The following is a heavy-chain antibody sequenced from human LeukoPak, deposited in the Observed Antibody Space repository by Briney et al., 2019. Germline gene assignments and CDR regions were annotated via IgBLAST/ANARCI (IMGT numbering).Heavy chain of an antibody. Sequence: SETLSLTCTVSGGSISRGDYYWRWIRQPPGKGLEWIAYIYYSGSTYYNPSLKCRVTISVDTSKNQFSLKLSSVTAADTDVYYCARVSGLVVRGVITYYYYYGMDVWGQGTTVTVSS. CDR3: ARVSGLVVRGVITYYYYYGMDV. CDR1: GGSISRGDYY. V-gene: IGHV4-30-4*01. D-gene: IGHD3-10*01. CDR2: IYYSGST. J-gene: IGHJ6*02.